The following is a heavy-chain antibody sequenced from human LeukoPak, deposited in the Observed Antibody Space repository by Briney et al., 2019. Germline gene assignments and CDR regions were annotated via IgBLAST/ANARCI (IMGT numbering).Heavy chain of an antibody. CDR1: GFTFDDYA. V-gene: IGHV3-9*01. CDR2: ISWNSGSI. CDR3: AKGRYQYYFDY. J-gene: IGHJ4*02. D-gene: IGHD2-2*01. Sequence: GESLRLSCAASGFTFDDYAMHWVRQAPGKGLEWVSGISWNSGSIGYADSVKGRFTISRDNAKNSLYLQMNSLRAEDTALYYCAKGRYQYYFDYWGQGTLVTVSS.